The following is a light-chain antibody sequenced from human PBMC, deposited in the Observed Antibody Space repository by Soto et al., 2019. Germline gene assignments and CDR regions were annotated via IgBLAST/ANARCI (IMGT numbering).Light chain of an antibody. Sequence: DIVVNQSPDSLAVSLGDRATITCKSSQSGLYSTNNKNYLAWYQQKTGQPPKLLIYWASTRESGVPGRFSGRGSGTDFTLPIISLQAEDVADYYCQQYYGPPRAFGQGTKVEIK. J-gene: IGKJ1*01. CDR2: WAS. CDR1: QSGLYSTNNKNY. CDR3: QQYYGPPRA. V-gene: IGKV4-1*01.